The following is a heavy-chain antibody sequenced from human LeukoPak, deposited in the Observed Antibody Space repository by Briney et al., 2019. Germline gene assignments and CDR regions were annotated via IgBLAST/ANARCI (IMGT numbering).Heavy chain of an antibody. CDR3: AREGIAAAGTDVYYYGMDV. Sequence: ASVKVSCKASGYTFTGYYMHWVRQAPGQGLEWMGWINPNSGGTNYAQKFQGRVTMTRDTSISTAYMELSRLRSDDTAVYYCAREGIAAAGTDVYYYGMDVWGQGTTVTVSS. J-gene: IGHJ6*02. V-gene: IGHV1-2*02. CDR2: INPNSGGT. D-gene: IGHD6-13*01. CDR1: GYTFTGYY.